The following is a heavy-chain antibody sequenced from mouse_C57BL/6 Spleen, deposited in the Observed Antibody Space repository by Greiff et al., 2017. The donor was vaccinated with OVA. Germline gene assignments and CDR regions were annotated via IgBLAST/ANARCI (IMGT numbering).Heavy chain of an antibody. J-gene: IGHJ4*01. Sequence: EVQLQQSGPELVKPGASVKISCKASGYSFTGYYMNWVKQSPEKSLEWIGEINPSTGGTTYNQKFKAKATLTVDKSSSTAYMQLKSLTSEDSAVYYWARNPHYYGSSYAMDYWGQGTSVTVSS. V-gene: IGHV1-42*01. CDR3: ARNPHYYGSSYAMDY. D-gene: IGHD1-1*01. CDR2: INPSTGGT. CDR1: GYSFTGYY.